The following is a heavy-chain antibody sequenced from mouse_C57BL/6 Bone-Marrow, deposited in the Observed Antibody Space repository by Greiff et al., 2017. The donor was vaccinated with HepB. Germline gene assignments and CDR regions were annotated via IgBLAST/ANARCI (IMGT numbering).Heavy chain of an antibody. Sequence: VQLQQPGAELVKPGASVKLSCKASGYTFTSYWMQWVKQRPGQGLEWIGEIDPSDSYTNYNQKFKCKATLTVDTSPSTAYKQLSSLTSEDSAVYYCAGCYYGSSYWYFDAWGTGTTVTVSS. CDR1: GYTFTSYW. CDR2: IDPSDSYT. D-gene: IGHD1-1*01. V-gene: IGHV1-50*01. J-gene: IGHJ1*03. CDR3: AGCYYGSSYWYFDA.